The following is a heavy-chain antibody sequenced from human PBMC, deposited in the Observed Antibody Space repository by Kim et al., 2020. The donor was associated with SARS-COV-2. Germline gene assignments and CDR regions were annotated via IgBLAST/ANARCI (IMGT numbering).Heavy chain of an antibody. J-gene: IGHJ4*02. D-gene: IGHD3-10*01. CDR3: AKATYYYGSGSYYNGIYDY. CDR2: ISWNSGSI. V-gene: IGHV3-9*01. Sequence: GGSLRLSCAASGFSFDDYAMHWVRQAPGKGLEWVSGISWNSGSIGYADSVKGRFTISRDNAKNSLYLQMNSLRAEDTALYYCAKATYYYGSGSYYNGIYDYWGQGTLVTVSS. CDR1: GFSFDDYA.